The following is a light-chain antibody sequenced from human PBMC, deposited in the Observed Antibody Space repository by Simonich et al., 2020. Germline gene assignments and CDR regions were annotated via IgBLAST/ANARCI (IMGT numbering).Light chain of an antibody. Sequence: QSALTQPASVSGSPGQSIPISCTGTSSDVGGYNYVSWYQKHPGKAPKLMFYYVRQRPSGVSNRFSGSKSGNTASLTISGLQAEDEADYYCSSYTSSSTVVFGGGTKLTVL. CDR3: SSYTSSSTVV. CDR1: SSDVGGYNY. CDR2: YVR. V-gene: IGLV2-14*01. J-gene: IGLJ2*01.